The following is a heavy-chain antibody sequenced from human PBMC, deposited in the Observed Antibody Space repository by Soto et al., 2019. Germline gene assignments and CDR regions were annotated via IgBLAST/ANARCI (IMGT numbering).Heavy chain of an antibody. D-gene: IGHD3-22*01. CDR1: GYSFAGYG. CDR2: IDPSDSQT. CDR3: ARKIYDYDTGPNFQYYFDS. Sequence: PXESLKVSCKGSGYSFAGYGSTWVRQKPGKGLERMGRIDPSDSQTYYSPSFRGHVTISVTKSITTVFLQWSSLRASDTAMYYCARKIYDYDTGPNFQYYFDSWGQGTPVTVSS. V-gene: IGHV5-10-1*01. J-gene: IGHJ4*02.